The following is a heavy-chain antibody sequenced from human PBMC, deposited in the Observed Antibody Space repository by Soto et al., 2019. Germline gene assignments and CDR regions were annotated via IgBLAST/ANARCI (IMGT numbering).Heavy chain of an antibody. CDR3: ARDPIGITGSTFAY. CDR2: IKQDGSEK. CDR1: AFTFSNYW. J-gene: IGHJ4*02. Sequence: GGSLRLSCAASAFTFSNYWMSWVRQAPGKGLEWVANIKQDGSEKWYVDSVKGRFTISRDNAKNSLYLQMNSLRAEDTAMYYCARDPIGITGSTFAYWGQGTLVTVSS. V-gene: IGHV3-7*01. D-gene: IGHD1-7*01.